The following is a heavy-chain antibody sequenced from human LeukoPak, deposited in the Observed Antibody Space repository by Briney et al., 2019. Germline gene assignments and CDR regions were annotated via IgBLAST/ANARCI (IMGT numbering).Heavy chain of an antibody. D-gene: IGHD3-22*01. CDR2: IIPIFGTA. CDR3: ARTPYYYDSSGYTELKY. V-gene: IGHV1-69*05. Sequence: ASVKVSCXASGGTFSSYAISWVRQAPGQGLEWMGRIIPIFGTANYAQKFQGRVTIATDESTSTAYMELSSLRSEDTAVYYCARTPYYYDSSGYTELKYWGQGTLVTVSS. CDR1: GGTFSSYA. J-gene: IGHJ4*02.